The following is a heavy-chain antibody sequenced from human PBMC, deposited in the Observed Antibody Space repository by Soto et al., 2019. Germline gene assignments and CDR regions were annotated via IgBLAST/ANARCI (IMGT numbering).Heavy chain of an antibody. J-gene: IGHJ4*02. CDR3: AKVLRGGAMPGPDY. Sequence: GGSLRLSCAASGFTFSSYAMSWVRQAPGKGLEWVSAISGNGGSTYYADSVKGRFTISRDNSKNTLYLQINSLRAEDTAVYYCAKVLRGGAMPGPDYWGQGTLVTVSS. CDR1: GFTFSSYA. V-gene: IGHV3-23*01. D-gene: IGHD3-16*01. CDR2: ISGNGGST.